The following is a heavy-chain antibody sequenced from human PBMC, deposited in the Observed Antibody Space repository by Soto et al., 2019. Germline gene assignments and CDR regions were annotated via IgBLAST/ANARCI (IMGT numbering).Heavy chain of an antibody. Sequence: ASVNVSCKASVWTFTRYGIIWVRQAPGQGLEWMGWISAYNGNTNYAQKLQGRVTMTTDTSTSTAYMELRRLRSDDTAVYYCARDGLGAAFDYWGQGTLVTV. CDR3: ARDGLGAAFDY. V-gene: IGHV1-18*04. J-gene: IGHJ4*02. CDR2: ISAYNGNT. D-gene: IGHD2-15*01. CDR1: VWTFTRYG.